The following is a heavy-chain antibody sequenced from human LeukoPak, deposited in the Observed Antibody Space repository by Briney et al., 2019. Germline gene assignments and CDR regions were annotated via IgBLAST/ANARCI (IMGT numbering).Heavy chain of an antibody. Sequence: ASVKVSCKASGNTFTNYDMNLVRQAPGQGLEWVGWMNPNSGKTGYAQKFQGRVSMTRDTSISTAYMELSSLRPEDTAVYYCARAPASYGSGNDYSNDYGMGVWGQGTTLTVTS. CDR1: GNTFTNYD. D-gene: IGHD3-10*01. J-gene: IGHJ6*02. CDR2: MNPNSGKT. V-gene: IGHV1-8*01. CDR3: ARAPASYGSGNDYSNDYGMGV.